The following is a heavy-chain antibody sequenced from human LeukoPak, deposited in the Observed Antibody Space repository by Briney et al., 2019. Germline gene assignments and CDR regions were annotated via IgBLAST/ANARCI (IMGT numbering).Heavy chain of an antibody. CDR1: GFTFSSYW. CDR2: IKQDGSVT. Sequence: QPGGSLRLSCAVSGFTFSSYWMTWVRQAPGKGLEWVANIKQDGSVTYYVDAVKGRFTISRDNAKNSLYLQMNSLRVEDTAVYYCARDAGYFDWPYGMDVWGQGTTVTVSS. J-gene: IGHJ6*02. CDR3: ARDAGYFDWPYGMDV. V-gene: IGHV3-7*01. D-gene: IGHD3-9*01.